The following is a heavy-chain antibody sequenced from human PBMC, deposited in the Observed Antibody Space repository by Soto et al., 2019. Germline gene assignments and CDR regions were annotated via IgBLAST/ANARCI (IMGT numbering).Heavy chain of an antibody. Sequence: KFQGRVTITRDTSASTAYMELSSLRSEDTAVYYCARQPRILTGYSGHFDYWGQGTLVTVSS. J-gene: IGHJ4*02. V-gene: IGHV1-3*01. D-gene: IGHD3-9*01. CDR3: ARQPRILTGYSGHFDY.